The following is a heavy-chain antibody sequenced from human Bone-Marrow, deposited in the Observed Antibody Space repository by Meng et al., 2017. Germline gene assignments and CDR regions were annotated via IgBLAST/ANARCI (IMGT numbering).Heavy chain of an antibody. CDR2: IFATGST. CDR1: GGSVSNYH. D-gene: IGHD1-1*01. J-gene: IGHJ5*02. Sequence: SETRSLTCTVPGGSVSNYHWSWIRQSPGKGLEWIGYIFATGSTNYNPSLKSGVTISIDTSKNQFSLKMYSVTAADTAVYYCARGPTGTDDWFDPWGQGTRVTGAS. CDR3: ARGPTGTDDWFDP. V-gene: IGHV4-59*02.